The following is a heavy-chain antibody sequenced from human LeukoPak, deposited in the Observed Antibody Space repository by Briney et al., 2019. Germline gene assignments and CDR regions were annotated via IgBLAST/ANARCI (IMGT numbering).Heavy chain of an antibody. CDR3: AREHPRGEVDDFDY. V-gene: IGHV4-61*02. CDR2: IYTSGST. D-gene: IGHD3-16*01. J-gene: IGHJ4*02. Sequence: SETLSLTCTVSGGSISSGFYYWSWIRQPAGKGLEGIGRIYTSGSTNYNPSLKSQISISVDTSKNQFSLKLTSVTAADTAVYYCAREHPRGEVDDFDYWGQGTLVTVSS. CDR1: GGSISSGFYY.